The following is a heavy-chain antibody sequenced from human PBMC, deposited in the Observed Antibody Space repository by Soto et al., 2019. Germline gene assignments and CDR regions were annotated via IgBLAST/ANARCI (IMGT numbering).Heavy chain of an antibody. D-gene: IGHD6-13*01. CDR3: ATSYGNAWYTY. CDR1: GDSIGSSGYY. V-gene: IGHV4-39*06. J-gene: IGHJ4*02. CDR2: INYSGRT. Sequence: SETLSLTCTVSGDSIGSSGYYWGWIRQPPDQGLEWIASINYSGRTYYNPSLKSRLTISVDRSKNQFTLQLTSVTVEDTAVYYCATSYGNAWYTYWGQGTQVTVSS.